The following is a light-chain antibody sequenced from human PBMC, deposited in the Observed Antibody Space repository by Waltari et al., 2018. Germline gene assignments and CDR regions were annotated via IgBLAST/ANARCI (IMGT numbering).Light chain of an antibody. CDR2: GAS. Sequence: EIVLTQSPATLSLSPGERVTLSCRASQSVSNKLAWYQQKPGHPPRLLLYGASTGATGFPARFSGSGSGTEFTLTVSSLQSEDSAVYYCQQYNGWPLTFGGGTKVEIK. CDR1: QSVSNK. J-gene: IGKJ4*01. V-gene: IGKV3-15*01. CDR3: QQYNGWPLT.